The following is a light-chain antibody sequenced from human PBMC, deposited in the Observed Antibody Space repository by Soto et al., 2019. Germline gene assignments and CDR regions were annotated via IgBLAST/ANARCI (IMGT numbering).Light chain of an antibody. J-gene: IGLJ1*01. CDR1: SSDVGGYNY. CDR3: ISYAGSNLL. Sequence: QSALTQPPSASGSPGQSVTISCTGTSSDVGGYNYVSWYQQHPGKAPKVMIYEVSKRPSGVPDRFSGSKSGNTASLTVSGLQAEDEADYYCISYAGSNLLFGTGTKLTVL. V-gene: IGLV2-8*01. CDR2: EVS.